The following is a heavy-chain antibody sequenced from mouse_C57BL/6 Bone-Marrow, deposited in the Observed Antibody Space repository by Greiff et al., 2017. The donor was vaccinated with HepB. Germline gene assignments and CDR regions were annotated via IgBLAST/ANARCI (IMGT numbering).Heavy chain of an antibody. D-gene: IGHD1-1*01. J-gene: IGHJ4*01. CDR1: GFSLTSYG. V-gene: IGHV2-2*01. Sequence: VMLVESGPGLVQPSQSLSITCTVSGFSLTSYGVHWVRQSPGKGLEWLGVIWSGGSTDYNAAFISRLSISKDNSKSQVFFKMNSLQADDTAIYYCARNSGSSFYAMDYWGQGTSVTVSS. CDR3: ARNSGSSFYAMDY. CDR2: IWSGGST.